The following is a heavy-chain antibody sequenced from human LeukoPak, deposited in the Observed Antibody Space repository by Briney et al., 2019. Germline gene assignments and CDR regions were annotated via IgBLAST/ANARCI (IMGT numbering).Heavy chain of an antibody. Sequence: GGSLRLSCVASGFTFSSYAMHWVRQAPGKGLEWVAVISYDGSNKYYADSVKGRFTISRDNSKNTLYMRMSSLRAEDTAVYYCAKRRYDSSGHFDSWGQGTLVTVSS. CDR3: AKRRYDSSGHFDS. V-gene: IGHV3-30*04. CDR1: GFTFSSYA. J-gene: IGHJ4*02. D-gene: IGHD3-22*01. CDR2: ISYDGSNK.